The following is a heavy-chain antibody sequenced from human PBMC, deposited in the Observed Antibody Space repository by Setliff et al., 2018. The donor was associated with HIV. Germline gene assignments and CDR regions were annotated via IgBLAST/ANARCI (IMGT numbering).Heavy chain of an antibody. V-gene: IGHV4-39*01. Sequence: SETLSLTCTVSGGLISSHIYQWGWIRQPPGKGLEWIGSIYYSGTTYYNPSLKSRLTISIDTSMNQFSLRLNALTAADTAVYYCARLSYTGSYTNWFDPWGQGTPVTVSS. D-gene: IGHD1-26*01. CDR2: IYYSGTT. CDR1: GGLISSHIYQ. CDR3: ARLSYTGSYTNWFDP. J-gene: IGHJ5*02.